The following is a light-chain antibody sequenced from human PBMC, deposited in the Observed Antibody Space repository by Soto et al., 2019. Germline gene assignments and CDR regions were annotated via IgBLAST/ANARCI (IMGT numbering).Light chain of an antibody. J-gene: IGKJ2*01. V-gene: IGKV1-12*01. CDR3: QQALSFPRT. CDR1: QGINNW. CDR2: AAS. Sequence: DIQMTQSPSSVSASVGDRVTITCRASQGINNWLAWYQQKPGKVPKLLIYAASSLQSGVPSRFSGSGSGTDFTLTISSLQPEDFATYYCQQALSFPRTFGQGTKLEIK.